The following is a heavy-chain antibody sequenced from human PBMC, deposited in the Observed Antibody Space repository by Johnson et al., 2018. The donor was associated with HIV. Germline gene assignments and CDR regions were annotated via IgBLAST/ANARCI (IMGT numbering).Heavy chain of an antibody. V-gene: IGHV3-23*04. CDR2: IGARGGRT. D-gene: IGHD3-16*01. Sequence: MQLVESGGGLVQPGGSLRLSCAASGLTFSNYAMSWVRQGPGKGLEWVSAIGARGGRTFYADSVKGRFTISRDNSKNTLYLQMNSLRAEDTAVYYCAKPRYYDNAFEMWGQGTMVTVSS. CDR1: GLTFSNYA. J-gene: IGHJ3*02. CDR3: AKPRYYDNAFEM.